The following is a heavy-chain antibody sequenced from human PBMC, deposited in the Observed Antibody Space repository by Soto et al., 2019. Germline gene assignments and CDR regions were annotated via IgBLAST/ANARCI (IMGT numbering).Heavy chain of an antibody. D-gene: IGHD3-10*01. J-gene: IGHJ4*02. CDR3: ASGYYYGSGSIDY. V-gene: IGHV3-21*06. CDR1: GFTFSSYS. Sequence: EVQLVESGGGLVQPGVSLRLSCAASGFTFSSYSMNWVRQAPGKGLEWVSSITSTSYIYYADSLKGRFTISRDNAKNSLYLQMNSLRAEDTAVYYCASGYYYGSGSIDYWGQGTLVTVSS. CDR2: ITSTSYI.